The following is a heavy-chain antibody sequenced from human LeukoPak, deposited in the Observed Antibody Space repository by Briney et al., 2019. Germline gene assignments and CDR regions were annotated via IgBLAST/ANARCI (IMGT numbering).Heavy chain of an antibody. D-gene: IGHD3-10*01. J-gene: IGHJ4*02. V-gene: IGHV4-4*07. CDR1: GGSISGYY. CDR3: ARVGEEYGSLDY. CDR2: IYTSGST. Sequence: PSETLSLTCTVSGGSISGYYWSWIRQPAGKGLEWIGRIYTSGSTNYNPSLKSRVTMSVDTSKNQFSLKLSSVTAADTAVYHCARVGEEYGSLDYWGQGTLVTVSS.